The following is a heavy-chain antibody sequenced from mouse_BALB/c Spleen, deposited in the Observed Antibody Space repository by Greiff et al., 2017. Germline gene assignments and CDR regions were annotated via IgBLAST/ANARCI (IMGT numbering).Heavy chain of an antibody. Sequence: VKLVESGPGLVAPSQSLSITCTVSGFSLTDYGVSWIRQPPGKGLEWLGVIWGGGSTYYNSALKSRLSISKDNSKSQVFLKMNSLQTDDTAMYYCAKHKDYRYRAGFAYWGQGTLVTVSA. D-gene: IGHD2-14*01. CDR1: GFSLTDYG. CDR3: AKHKDYRYRAGFAY. V-gene: IGHV2-6-5*01. CDR2: IWGGGST. J-gene: IGHJ3*01.